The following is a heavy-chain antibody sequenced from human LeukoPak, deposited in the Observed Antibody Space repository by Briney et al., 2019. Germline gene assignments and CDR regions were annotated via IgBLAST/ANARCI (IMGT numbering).Heavy chain of an antibody. D-gene: IGHD3-16*01. Sequence: GGSLRLSCTASGFTLSSYGMHWVRQAPGKGPEWVAYMNQLGNEKNYLDSVKGRFTISRDNAKNSLYLQMTSLRVEDTAVYYCARGTYYYEFWGQGTLVTVSS. V-gene: IGHV3-7*04. CDR3: ARGTYYYEF. CDR2: MNQLGNEK. J-gene: IGHJ4*02. CDR1: GFTLSSYG.